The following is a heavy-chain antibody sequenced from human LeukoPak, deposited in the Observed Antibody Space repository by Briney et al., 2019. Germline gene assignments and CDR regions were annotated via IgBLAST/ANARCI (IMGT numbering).Heavy chain of an antibody. CDR2: IWYDGSNK. V-gene: IGHV3-33*01. D-gene: IGHD5-24*01. J-gene: IGHJ4*02. CDR3: ARDRRDGYNYYYFDY. Sequence: QSGGSLRLSCAASGFTFSSYGMHWVRQAPGKGLEWVAVIWYDGSNKYYADSVKGRFTISRDNSKNTLYLQMNSLRAEDTAVYYCARDRRDGYNYYYFDYWGQGTLVTVSS. CDR1: GFTFSSYG.